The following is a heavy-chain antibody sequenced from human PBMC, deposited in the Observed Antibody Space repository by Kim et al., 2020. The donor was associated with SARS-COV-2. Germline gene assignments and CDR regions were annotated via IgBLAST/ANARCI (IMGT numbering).Heavy chain of an antibody. D-gene: IGHD3-3*01. V-gene: IGHV4-31*02. Sequence: SLKSRVTISVDTSKNQFSRKMSSVTAADTAVYYCARGITIVEVVTNGMDVWGQGTTVTVSS. J-gene: IGHJ6*02. CDR3: ARGITIVEVVTNGMDV.